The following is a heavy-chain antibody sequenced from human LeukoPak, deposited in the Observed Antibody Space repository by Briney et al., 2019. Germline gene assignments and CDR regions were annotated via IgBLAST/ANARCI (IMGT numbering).Heavy chain of an antibody. CDR3: SSSDYDFWSGSLLSDY. Sequence: SETLSLTCTASGGFISSYYWSWIRQPAGKGLEWIGRIYTSGSTNYNPSLKSRVTMSVVTSKNQFSLKLSSVPAADTAVYYCSSSDYDFWSGSLLSDYWGQGTLVIVSS. V-gene: IGHV4-4*07. D-gene: IGHD3-3*01. J-gene: IGHJ4*02. CDR1: GGFISSYY. CDR2: IYTSGST.